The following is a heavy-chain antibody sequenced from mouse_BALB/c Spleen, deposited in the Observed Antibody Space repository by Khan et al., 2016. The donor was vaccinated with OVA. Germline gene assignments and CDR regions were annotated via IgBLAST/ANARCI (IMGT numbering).Heavy chain of an antibody. J-gene: IGHJ2*01. CDR2: INPHIGET. CDR3: TRIYRSDFDY. Sequence: EVQLKQSGPELVRPGASVKISCTASGYSFTGYFMNWVMQSHGKSLEWIGRINPHIGETFYNQRFKDKATLTVDESSSTAHMELRSLASEDSAVYDCTRIYRSDFDYWGQGTTLTVSS. CDR1: GYSFTGYF. D-gene: IGHD1-1*01. V-gene: IGHV1-20*02.